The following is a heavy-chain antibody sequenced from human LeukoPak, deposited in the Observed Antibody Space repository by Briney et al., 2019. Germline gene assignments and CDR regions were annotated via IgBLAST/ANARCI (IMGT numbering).Heavy chain of an antibody. CDR2: ISAYNGNT. J-gene: IGHJ4*02. CDR3: VRDGYFDY. V-gene: IGHV1-18*01. Sequence: ASVKVSCKASGYAFTTYGIAWVRQAPGQGLEWMGWISAYNGNTNSAQKLQGRVTMTTDTSTSIAYMELRSLRSDDAAVYYCVRDGYFDYWGQGTLVAVSS. CDR1: GYAFTTYG.